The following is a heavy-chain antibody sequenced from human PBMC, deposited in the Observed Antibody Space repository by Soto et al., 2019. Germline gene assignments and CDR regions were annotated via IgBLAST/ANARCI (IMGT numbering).Heavy chain of an antibody. D-gene: IGHD2-15*01. CDR3: ARWGQNAAAGPKFDY. J-gene: IGHJ4*02. CDR1: GYTFISYD. V-gene: IGHV1-8*02. Sequence: QVQLVQSGAEVAKPGASVKVSCKDSGYTFISYDINWVRQAPGQGLAWIGWMNPNTANTGFAKKFQGRVTMTRDIAASTAYVELSGLRSEDTAVYYCARWGQNAAAGPKFDYWFQGTLVTVSS. CDR2: MNPNTANT.